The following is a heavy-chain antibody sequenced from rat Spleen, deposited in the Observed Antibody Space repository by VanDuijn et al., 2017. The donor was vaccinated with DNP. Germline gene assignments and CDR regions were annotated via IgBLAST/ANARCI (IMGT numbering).Heavy chain of an antibody. CDR1: GFTFSDYY. CDR3: ARRIPGYNSWFFDF. V-gene: IGHV5-7*01. D-gene: IGHD1-4*01. CDR2: ISSDGSHT. J-gene: IGHJ1*01. Sequence: EVKLVESGGGLVQPGRSLKLSCAGSGFTFSDYYMAWVRQTPTKGLDWVASISSDGSHTYYRDSVKGRFTISRDNEKGSLYLEMNSLGSEDTATYYCARRIPGYNSWFFDFWGPGTMVAVSS.